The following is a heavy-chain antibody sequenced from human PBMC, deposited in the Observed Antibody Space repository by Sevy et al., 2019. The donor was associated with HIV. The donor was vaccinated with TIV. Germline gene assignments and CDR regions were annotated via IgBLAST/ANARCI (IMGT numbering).Heavy chain of an antibody. D-gene: IGHD3-10*01. CDR3: AKDKAHYYGSGSYWNRGFDY. V-gene: IGHV3-23*01. CDR1: GFTFNTYA. Sequence: GGSLRLSCAASGFTFNTYAMSWVRQAPGKGLEWVSAISGSGGSTYYADSVKGRFTISRDNSKNTLYLQMNSLRAEDTAGYYCAKDKAHYYGSGSYWNRGFDYWGQGTLVTVSS. CDR2: ISGSGGST. J-gene: IGHJ4*02.